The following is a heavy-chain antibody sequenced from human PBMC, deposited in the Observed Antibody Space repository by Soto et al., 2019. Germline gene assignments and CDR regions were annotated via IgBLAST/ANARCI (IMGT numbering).Heavy chain of an antibody. CDR2: INHSGST. CDR3: ARSGVATIRIRYYYYGMDV. J-gene: IGHJ6*02. Sequence: SETLSLTCAVYGGSFSGYYWSWIRQPPGKGLEWIGEINHSGSTNYNPSLKSRVTISVDTSKNQFSLKLSSVTAADTAVYYCARSGVATIRIRYYYYGMDVWGQGTTVTVSS. D-gene: IGHD5-12*01. CDR1: GGSFSGYY. V-gene: IGHV4-34*01.